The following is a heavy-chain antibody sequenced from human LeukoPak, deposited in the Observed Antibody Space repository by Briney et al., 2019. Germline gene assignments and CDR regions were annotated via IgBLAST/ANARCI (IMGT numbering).Heavy chain of an antibody. Sequence: GGSLRLSCAASGFTFSNAWMSWVRQAPGKGLEWVGRIKSKTDGGTTDYAAPVKGRFTISRDDSKNTLYLQVNSLKTEDTAVYYCTTGLHVVTTASNDYWGQGTLVTVSS. D-gene: IGHD4-23*01. V-gene: IGHV3-15*01. J-gene: IGHJ4*02. CDR1: GFTFSNAW. CDR2: IKSKTDGGTT. CDR3: TTGLHVVTTASNDY.